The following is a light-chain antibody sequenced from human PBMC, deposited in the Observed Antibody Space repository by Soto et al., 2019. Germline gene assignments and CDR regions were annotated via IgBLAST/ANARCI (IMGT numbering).Light chain of an antibody. Sequence: IVMTQSPATLPVSPGERATLSCRTSQSVDSRLAWYQHKPGQAPRLLIYGASNRATGIPDRFSGSGSGTDFTLTISRLEPEDFAVYYCQQYGSSPPITFGQGTRLEI. V-gene: IGKV3-20*01. CDR1: QSVDSR. J-gene: IGKJ5*01. CDR3: QQYGSSPPIT. CDR2: GAS.